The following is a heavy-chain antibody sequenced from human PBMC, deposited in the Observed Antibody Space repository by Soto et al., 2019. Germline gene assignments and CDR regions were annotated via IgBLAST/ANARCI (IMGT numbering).Heavy chain of an antibody. Sequence: LSLTCAVYGGSFSGYYWSWIRQPPGKGLEWIGEINHSGSTNYNPSLKSRVTISVDTSKNQFSLKLSSVTAADTAVYYRGRVTIYSRVFDYWGQGTLVTVSS. D-gene: IGHD6-13*01. V-gene: IGHV4-34*01. CDR3: GRVTIYSRVFDY. J-gene: IGHJ4*02. CDR2: INHSGST. CDR1: GGSFSGYY.